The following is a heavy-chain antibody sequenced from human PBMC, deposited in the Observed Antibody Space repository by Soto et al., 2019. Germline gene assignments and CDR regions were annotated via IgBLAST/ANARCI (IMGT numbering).Heavy chain of an antibody. D-gene: IGHD3-3*01. V-gene: IGHV3-21*01. J-gene: IGHJ4*02. Sequence: LRLSCAASGFIFNTYSMDWVRQAPGKGLEWVASISPSGSYMYYGDSLKGRFTVSRDNAKNSLYLQMDSLRADDTAIYYCARFGLVTFDCWGQGTLVTVSS. CDR2: ISPSGSYM. CDR1: GFIFNTYS. CDR3: ARFGLVTFDC.